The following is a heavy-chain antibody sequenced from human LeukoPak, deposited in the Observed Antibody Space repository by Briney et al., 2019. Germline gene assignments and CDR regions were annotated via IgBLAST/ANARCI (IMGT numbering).Heavy chain of an antibody. CDR1: GFTFSNAW. CDR3: TTVLPIVVVEFDY. D-gene: IGHD3-22*01. V-gene: IGHV3-15*01. Sequence: GGSLRLSCAASGFTFSNAWMSWVRQAPGKGLEWVGRIKSKTDGGTTDYAAPVKGRFTISRDDSKNTLYLQMNSLKTEDTAVYYCTTVLPIVVVEFDYWGQGTLVTVSS. CDR2: IKSKTDGGTT. J-gene: IGHJ4*02.